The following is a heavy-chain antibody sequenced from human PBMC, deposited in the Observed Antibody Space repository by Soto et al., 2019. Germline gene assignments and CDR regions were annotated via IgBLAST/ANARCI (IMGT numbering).Heavy chain of an antibody. J-gene: IGHJ6*02. Sequence: EVQLVESGGGLVQPGRSLRLYCEASGFKFGDYAMHWVRQAPGKGLEWVSGVSWNSEIVGYADSVKGRFTISRDNAKNSLYLEMNSLRTEDTALYYCAKDRGPCSGNKCSSLYYYYGMDVWGQGTTVTVSS. CDR3: AKDRGPCSGNKCSSLYYYYGMDV. CDR1: GFKFGDYA. CDR2: VSWNSEIV. D-gene: IGHD2-15*01. V-gene: IGHV3-9*01.